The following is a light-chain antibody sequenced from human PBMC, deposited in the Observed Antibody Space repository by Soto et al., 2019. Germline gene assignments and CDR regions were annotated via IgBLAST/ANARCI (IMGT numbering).Light chain of an antibody. CDR2: GAS. CDR3: QQYGSSPWT. J-gene: IGKJ1*01. V-gene: IGKV3-20*01. CDR1: RSVSSN. Sequence: DIGFSQVPATLSLSPGETAALSCRASRSVSSNLAWYQQKPGQAPRLLIYGASSRATGIPDRFSGSGSGTEFTLTISRLEPEDFAVYYCQQYGSSPWTFGQGTKVDIK.